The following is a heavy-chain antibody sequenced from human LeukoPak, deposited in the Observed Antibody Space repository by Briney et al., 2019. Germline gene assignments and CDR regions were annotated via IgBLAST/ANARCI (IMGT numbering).Heavy chain of an antibody. J-gene: IGHJ4*02. Sequence: PGGSLRLSCAVSGFTFSDYAMHWVRQAPGKGLEWVASIQSNGNEKYSSDSLKGRFTISRDNSKNTLYLQMNTVRPEVTAVFYCARGVTSWPQGPYHFDYWGQGILITVSS. CDR1: GFTFSDYA. D-gene: IGHD2-2*01. CDR2: IQSNGNEK. CDR3: ARGVTSWPQGPYHFDY. V-gene: IGHV3-30*02.